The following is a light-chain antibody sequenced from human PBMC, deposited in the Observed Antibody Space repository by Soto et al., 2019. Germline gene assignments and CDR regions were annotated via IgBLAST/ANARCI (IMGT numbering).Light chain of an antibody. V-gene: IGLV2-8*01. CDR2: EVT. J-gene: IGLJ2*01. CDR1: SSDVGGYNY. CDR3: SSFAGGGNPVL. Sequence: QSALTQPPSASGSLGQSVTISCTGTSSDVGGYNYVSWHQQHPGKAPKLMIYEVTKRPSGVPDRFSGSKSGNTASLIVSGLQAEDEADYYCSSFAGGGNPVLFGGGTKLTVL.